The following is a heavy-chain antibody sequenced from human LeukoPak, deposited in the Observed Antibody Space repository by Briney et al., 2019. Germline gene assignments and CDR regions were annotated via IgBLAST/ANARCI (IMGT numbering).Heavy chain of an antibody. CDR2: ITPISGGT. CDR1: GYTFTDYY. CDR3: ARGGSSWYYPY. Sequence: ASVKVSCKASGYTFTDYYIHWVRQAPGQGLEWMGWITPISGGTHYAQKFQGRVTMTRDTSISTAYMELSRLRSDDTAVYYCARGGSSWYYPYWGQGILVTVSS. J-gene: IGHJ4*02. D-gene: IGHD6-13*01. V-gene: IGHV1-2*02.